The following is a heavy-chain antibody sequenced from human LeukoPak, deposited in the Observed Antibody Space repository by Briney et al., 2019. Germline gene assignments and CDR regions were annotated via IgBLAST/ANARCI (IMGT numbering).Heavy chain of an antibody. V-gene: IGHV3-74*01. CDR2: INSDGSST. Sequence: GGSLRLSCAASGFTFSSYWMHWVRQAPGKGLVWVSRINSDGSSTSYADSVKGRFTISRDNAKNTLYLRMNSLRAEDTAVYYCARTIYDSSGYYRKSPQYYFDYWGQGTLVTVSS. J-gene: IGHJ4*02. D-gene: IGHD3-22*01. CDR1: GFTFSSYW. CDR3: ARTIYDSSGYYRKSPQYYFDY.